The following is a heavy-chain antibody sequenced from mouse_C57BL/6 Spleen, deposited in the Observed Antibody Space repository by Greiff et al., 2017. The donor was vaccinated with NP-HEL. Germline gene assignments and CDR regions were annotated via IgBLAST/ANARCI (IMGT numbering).Heavy chain of an antibody. CDR2: ISYDGSN. V-gene: IGHV3-6*01. D-gene: IGHD2-3*01. CDR3: ARDRWFDY. Sequence: DVQLQESGPGLVKPSQSLSLTCSVTGYSITSGYYWNWIRQFPGNKLEWMGYISYDGSNNYNPSLKNRISITRDTSKNQFFLKLNSVTTEDTATYYCARDRWFDYWGQGTTLTVSS. CDR1: GYSITSGYY. J-gene: IGHJ2*01.